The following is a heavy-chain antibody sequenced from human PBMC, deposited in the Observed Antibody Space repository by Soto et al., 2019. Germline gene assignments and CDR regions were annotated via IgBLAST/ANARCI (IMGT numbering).Heavy chain of an antibody. CDR2: ISSSSSTI. D-gene: IGHD6-19*01. Sequence: GGSLRLSCAASGFTFSSYSMNWVRQAPGKGLEWVSYISSSSSTIYYADSVKGRFTISRDNVKNSLYLQMNSLRAEDTALYYCAKDTPYRSGWDYFDYWGQGTLVTVSS. V-gene: IGHV3-48*01. J-gene: IGHJ4*02. CDR3: AKDTPYRSGWDYFDY. CDR1: GFTFSSYS.